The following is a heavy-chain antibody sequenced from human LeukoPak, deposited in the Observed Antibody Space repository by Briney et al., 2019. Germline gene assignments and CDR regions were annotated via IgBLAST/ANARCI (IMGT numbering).Heavy chain of an antibody. CDR1: GGSFTGYY. J-gene: IGHJ4*02. Sequence: PSETLSLTCAVYGGSFTGYYWSWIRQSPGKGLEWIGEINHSGSTNYKSSLKSRVTISVDTSKNQFSLRVSSVTAADMGLYYCARSPTYCSSSNCPVGYSGYDLAYWGQGTLVTVSS. CDR3: ARSPTYCSSSNCPVGYSGYDLAY. V-gene: IGHV4-34*01. D-gene: IGHD5-12*01. CDR2: INHSGST.